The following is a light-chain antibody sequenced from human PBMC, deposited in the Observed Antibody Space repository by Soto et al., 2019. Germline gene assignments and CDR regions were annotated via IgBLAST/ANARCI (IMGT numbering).Light chain of an antibody. CDR2: GAS. Sequence: EIVMTQSPATVSVSPGDRVTLSCRASRTVHSNVAWYQHKPGQAPRLLIYGASFRATGMPARFSGSGSGTEFTLTISSLQPDDFATYYCQQYNSYPGTFGQGTKVDIK. CDR1: RTVHSN. CDR3: QQYNSYPGT. V-gene: IGKV3-15*01. J-gene: IGKJ1*01.